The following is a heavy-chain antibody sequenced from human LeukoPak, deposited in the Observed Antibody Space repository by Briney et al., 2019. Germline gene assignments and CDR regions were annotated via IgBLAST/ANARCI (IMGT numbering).Heavy chain of an antibody. J-gene: IGHJ4*02. Sequence: ASVKVSCKASGYTFTSHYLHWVRQAPGQGLEWMGIINPSGGSTRYAQRFQGRVIMTRDTSTSTVYMELRSLRFEDTAVYYCSLLWFGGRGDYWGQGTLVTVSS. V-gene: IGHV1-46*01. CDR1: GYTFTSHY. CDR3: SLLWFGGRGDY. CDR2: INPSGGST. D-gene: IGHD3-10*01.